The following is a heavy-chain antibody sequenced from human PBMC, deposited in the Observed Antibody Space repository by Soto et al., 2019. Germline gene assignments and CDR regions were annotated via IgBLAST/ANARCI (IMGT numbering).Heavy chain of an antibody. D-gene: IGHD6-6*01. CDR1: GYTFTSYG. Sequence: QVHLVQSGAEVKKPGASVKVSYKGSGYTFTSYGITWVRQAPGQGLEWMGWISAHNGNTDYAQRLQARVTVTRDTSTSTAYMELRSLRSDVTAVYYCARGRDGDYWGQGALVTVSS. CDR2: ISAHNGNT. V-gene: IGHV1-18*01. CDR3: ARGRDGDY. J-gene: IGHJ4*02.